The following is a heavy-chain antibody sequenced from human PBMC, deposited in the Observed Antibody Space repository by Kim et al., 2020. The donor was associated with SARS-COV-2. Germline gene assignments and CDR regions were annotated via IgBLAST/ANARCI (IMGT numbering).Heavy chain of an antibody. J-gene: IGHJ6*02. CDR2: T. CDR3: ARLHRLYGMDV. Sequence: TNYPPSLKRRVTLSADTAKNQFSLKLSSVTAADPAVYYCARLHRLYGMDVWGQGTTVTVSS. D-gene: IGHD6-25*01. V-gene: IGHV4-34*01.